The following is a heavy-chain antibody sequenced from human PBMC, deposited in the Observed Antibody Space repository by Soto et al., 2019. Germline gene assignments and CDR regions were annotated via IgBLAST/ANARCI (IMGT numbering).Heavy chain of an antibody. Sequence: GGSLRLSCAASGFTVSSNYMSWVRQAPGKGLEWVSVIYSGGSTYYADSVKGRFTISRHNSKNTLYLQTNSLRAEDTAVYYCARALVWFGTDYYMDVWGKGTTVTVSS. CDR2: IYSGGST. D-gene: IGHD3-10*01. V-gene: IGHV3-53*04. CDR1: GFTVSSNY. CDR3: ARALVWFGTDYYMDV. J-gene: IGHJ6*03.